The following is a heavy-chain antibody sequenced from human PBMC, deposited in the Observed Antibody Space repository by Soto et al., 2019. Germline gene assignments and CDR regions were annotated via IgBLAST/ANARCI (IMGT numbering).Heavy chain of an antibody. Sequence: PSETLSLTCAVSGGSISSGGYSWSWIRQPPGEGLEWIGYIYHSGSTYYNPSLKSRVTISVDRSKNQFSLKLSSVTAADTAVYYCARGVAAAGTPRYYYYYYGMDVWGQGTTVTVSS. CDR1: GGSISSGGYS. V-gene: IGHV4-30-2*01. D-gene: IGHD6-13*01. CDR3: ARGVAAAGTPRYYYYYYGMDV. CDR2: IYHSGST. J-gene: IGHJ6*02.